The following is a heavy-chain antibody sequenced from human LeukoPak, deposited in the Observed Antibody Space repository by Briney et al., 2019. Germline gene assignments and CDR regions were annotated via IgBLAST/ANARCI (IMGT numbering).Heavy chain of an antibody. CDR1: GYSFTSYW. Sequence: GESLKISCKGSGYSFTSYWIGRVRQMPGKGLEWMGIIYPGDSNSRYSPSFQGQVTISADKSISTAYLQWSSLKASDTAMYFCARLDSSGWFGGSYFDYWGQGTLVTVSS. CDR3: ARLDSSGWFGGSYFDY. D-gene: IGHD6-19*01. CDR2: IYPGDSNS. V-gene: IGHV5-51*01. J-gene: IGHJ4*02.